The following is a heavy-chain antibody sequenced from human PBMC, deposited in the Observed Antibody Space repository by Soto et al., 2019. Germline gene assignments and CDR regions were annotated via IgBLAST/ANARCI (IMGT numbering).Heavy chain of an antibody. Sequence: SQTLSLTCAISEDSVSSYNAAWNWVRQSPSKGLEWLGRTYFRSQWHSDYAVSVKSRMTINADTSKNLFSLHVNSVTPEDTAVSFYARERKGGYNFFDYWGQGTLVTVSS. J-gene: IGHJ4*02. CDR3: ARERKGGYNFFDY. D-gene: IGHD6-25*01. CDR2: TYFRSQWHS. V-gene: IGHV6-1*01. CDR1: EDSVSSYNAA.